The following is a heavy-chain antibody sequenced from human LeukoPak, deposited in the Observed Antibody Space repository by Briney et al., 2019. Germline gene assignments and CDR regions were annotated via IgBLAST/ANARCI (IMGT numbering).Heavy chain of an antibody. CDR2: ISSSSSTI. V-gene: IGHV3-48*04. J-gene: IGHJ4*02. CDR3: ARGGSSEEYYDSSGYRNYFDY. CDR1: GFTFSSYS. D-gene: IGHD3-22*01. Sequence: GGSLRLSCAASGFTFSSYSMNWVCQAPGKGLEWVSYISSSSSTIYYADSVEGRFTISRDNAKNSLYLQMNSLRAEDTAVYYCARGGSSEEYYDSSGYRNYFDYWGQGTLVTVSS.